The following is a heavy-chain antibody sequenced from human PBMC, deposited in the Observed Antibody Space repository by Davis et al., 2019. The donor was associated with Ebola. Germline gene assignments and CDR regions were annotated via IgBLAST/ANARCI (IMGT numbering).Heavy chain of an antibody. CDR3: ARAIVVVVAATVWFDP. V-gene: IGHV4-39*07. CDR1: GGSISSGSYY. D-gene: IGHD2-15*01. Sequence: GSLRLSCTVSGGSISSGSYYWSWIRQPPGKGLEWIGSIYHSGSTYYNPSLKSRVTISVDTSKNQFSLKLSSVTAADTAVYYCARAIVVVVAATVWFDPWGQGTLVTVSS. J-gene: IGHJ5*02. CDR2: IYHSGST.